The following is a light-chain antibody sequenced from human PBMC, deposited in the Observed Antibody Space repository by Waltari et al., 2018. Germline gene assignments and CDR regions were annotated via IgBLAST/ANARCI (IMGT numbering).Light chain of an antibody. CDR1: QSVSSN. CDR2: GAA. V-gene: IGKV3-15*01. J-gene: IGKJ1*01. CDR3: QQYNNWPPSWT. Sequence: EIAMTQSPATLSVSPGERATPSCRASQSVSSNFAWYQQKPGQAPRLLIYGAATRATGSPDRFSVSGSGTEFTLTISSLQSEDFAVYYCQQYNNWPPSWTFGQGTKVEIK.